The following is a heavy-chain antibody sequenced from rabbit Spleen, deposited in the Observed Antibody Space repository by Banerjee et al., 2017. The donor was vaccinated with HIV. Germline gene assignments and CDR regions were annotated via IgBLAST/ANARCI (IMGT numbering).Heavy chain of an antibody. CDR1: GFTLSSYW. CDR2: IDPVFGIT. D-gene: IGHD1-1*01. CDR3: ARNYVNVFDP. J-gene: IGHJ2*01. V-gene: IGHV1S47*01. Sequence: QEQLVESGGGLVQPGASLTLTCTASGFTLSSYWICWVRQAPGKGLEWIGYIDPVFGITYYANWVNGRFSISRENAQNTVFLQMTSLTAADTATYFCARNYVNVFDPWGPGTLVTVS.